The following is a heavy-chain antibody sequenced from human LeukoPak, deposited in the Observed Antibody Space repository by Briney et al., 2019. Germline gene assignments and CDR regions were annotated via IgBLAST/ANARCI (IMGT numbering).Heavy chain of an antibody. CDR1: GFTFSSYA. CDR3: AKGDTTWELPHVY. D-gene: IGHD1-26*01. V-gene: IGHV3-23*01. J-gene: IGHJ4*02. CDR2: ISGTGGST. Sequence: GGSLRLSCAASGFTFSSYAMSWVRQAPGKGLEWVSAISGTGGSTYYADSVKGRFTISRDNSKNTLYLQINSLRAEDTAVYYCAKGDTTWELPHVYCGQGTLVTVSS.